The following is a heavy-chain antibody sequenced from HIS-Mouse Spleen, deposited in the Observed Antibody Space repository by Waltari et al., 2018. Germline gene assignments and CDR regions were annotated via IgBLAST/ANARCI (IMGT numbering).Heavy chain of an antibody. D-gene: IGHD3-10*01. J-gene: IGHJ4*02. CDR2: IYSGGST. V-gene: IGHV3-53*02. Sequence: EVQLVETGGGLIQPGGSLRLSCAASGFTVSRTYMRWVRPAPGKGLEWVSVIYSGGSTYYADSVKGRFTISRDNSKNTLYLQMNSLRAEDTAVYYCARHYYYGSGSYYFDYWGQGTLVTVSS. CDR1: GFTVSRTY. CDR3: ARHYYYGSGSYYFDY.